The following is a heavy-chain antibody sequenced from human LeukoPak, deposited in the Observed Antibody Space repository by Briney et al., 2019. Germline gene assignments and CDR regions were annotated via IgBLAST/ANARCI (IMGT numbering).Heavy chain of an antibody. Sequence: SVKVSCKASGYTFTSYGISWVRQAPGQWLEWMGWISAYNGNTNYAQKLQGRVTMTTDTSTSTAYMELRSLRSDDTAVYYCARTPPDYDPDKHYFDYWGQGTLVTVSS. V-gene: IGHV1-18*01. J-gene: IGHJ4*02. CDR2: ISAYNGNT. D-gene: IGHD4-17*01. CDR3: ARTPPDYDPDKHYFDY. CDR1: GYTFTSYG.